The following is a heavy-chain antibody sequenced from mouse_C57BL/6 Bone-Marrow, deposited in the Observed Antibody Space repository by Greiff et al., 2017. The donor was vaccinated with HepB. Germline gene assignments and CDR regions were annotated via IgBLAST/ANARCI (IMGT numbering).Heavy chain of an antibody. Sequence: EVQLVESGPGLVKPSQSLSLTCSVPGYSITSGYYWNWIRQFPGNKLEWMGYISYDGSNNYNPSLKNRISITRDTSKNQFFLKLNSVTTEDTATYYCAREGSSFYYYAMDYWGQGTSVTVSS. CDR1: GYSITSGYY. CDR3: AREGSSFYYYAMDY. J-gene: IGHJ4*01. D-gene: IGHD1-1*01. V-gene: IGHV3-6*01. CDR2: ISYDGSN.